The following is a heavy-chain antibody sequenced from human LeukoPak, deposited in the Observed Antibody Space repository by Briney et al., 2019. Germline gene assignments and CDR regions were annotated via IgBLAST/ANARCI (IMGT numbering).Heavy chain of an antibody. CDR2: IYYSGST. V-gene: IGHV4-59*01. J-gene: IGHJ5*02. Sequence: SETLSLTCTVSGGSISSYYWSWIRQPPGKGLEWIGYIYYSGSTNYNPSLKSRVTISVDTSKNQFSLKLSSVTAADTAVYYCARAISYCYDSSGLDPGRGWLDPWGQGTLVTVSS. CDR3: ARAISYCYDSSGLDPGRGWLDP. CDR1: GGSISSYY. D-gene: IGHD3-22*01.